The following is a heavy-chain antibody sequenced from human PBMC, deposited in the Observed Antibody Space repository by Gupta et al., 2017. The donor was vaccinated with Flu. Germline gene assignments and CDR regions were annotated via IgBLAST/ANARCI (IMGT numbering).Heavy chain of an antibody. D-gene: IGHD3-3*01. J-gene: IGHJ6*02. CDR2: IKQDGSEE. CDR1: GFTFSSYW. Sequence: EVQLVESGGGLVQPGGSLRLSCAVSGFTFSSYWMSWVRQAPGKGLEWGANIKQDGSEEYYVDSVKGRFTISRDNAKNSLYLQMNSLRAEDTAVYYCARERSLDVWGQGTTVTVSS. CDR3: ARERSLDV. V-gene: IGHV3-7*04.